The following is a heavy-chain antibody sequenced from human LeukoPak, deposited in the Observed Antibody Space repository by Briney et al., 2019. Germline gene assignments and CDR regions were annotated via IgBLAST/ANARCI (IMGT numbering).Heavy chain of an antibody. CDR3: ARAPIENYYYYYMDV. Sequence: GGSLRLSCAASGFTFSSCWMSWVRQAPGKGLEWVANIKQDGSGKYYVDSVKGRLTISRDNAKNSLYLQMNSLRAEDTAVYYCARAPIENYYYYYMDVWGKGTTVTVSS. D-gene: IGHD2-21*01. CDR2: IKQDGSGK. CDR1: GFTFSSCW. V-gene: IGHV3-7*01. J-gene: IGHJ6*03.